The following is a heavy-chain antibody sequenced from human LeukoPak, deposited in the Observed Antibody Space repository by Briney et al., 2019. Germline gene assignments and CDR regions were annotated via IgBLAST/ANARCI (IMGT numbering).Heavy chain of an antibody. Sequence: GGSPRLSCAASGFTFSSYSMNWVRQAPGKGLEWVSSISSSSSYIYYADSVKGRFTISRDNAKNSLYLQMNSLRAEDTAVYYCAREVDCSSTSCYALWFDPWGQGTLVTVSS. D-gene: IGHD2-2*01. J-gene: IGHJ5*02. CDR2: ISSSSSYI. CDR1: GFTFSSYS. V-gene: IGHV3-21*01. CDR3: AREVDCSSTSCYALWFDP.